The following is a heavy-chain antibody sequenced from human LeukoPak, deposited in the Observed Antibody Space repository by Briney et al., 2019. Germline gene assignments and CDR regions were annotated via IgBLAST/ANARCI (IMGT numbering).Heavy chain of an antibody. D-gene: IGHD4-23*01. J-gene: IGHJ3*02. CDR1: GFTFSSYD. CDR3: ARYKYGGNSNAFDI. CDR2: ISHDGINK. Sequence: PGRSLRLSCAASGFTFSSYDMHWVRQAPRKGLHGLSVISHDGINKYYADSVKGRFTISRDNAKNTLYLQMNSLRVEDTAVYYCARYKYGGNSNAFDIWGQGTLVTVSS. V-gene: IGHV3-30-3*01.